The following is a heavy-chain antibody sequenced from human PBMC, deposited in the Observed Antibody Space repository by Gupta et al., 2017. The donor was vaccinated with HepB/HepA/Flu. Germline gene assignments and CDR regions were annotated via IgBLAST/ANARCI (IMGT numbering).Heavy chain of an antibody. D-gene: IGHD4-17*01. CDR2: IYYSGST. J-gene: IGHJ4*02. Sequence: QLQLQESGPGLVKPSETLSLTCTVSGGSISSSTYYWGWIRQPPGKGLEWIGSIYYSGSTYYNPSLKSRVTISVDTSKTQFSLKLSSVTAADTAVYYCARLPDYGDYGSWDYWGQGTLVTVSS. CDR1: GGSISSSTYY. CDR3: ARLPDYGDYGSWDY. V-gene: IGHV4-39*01.